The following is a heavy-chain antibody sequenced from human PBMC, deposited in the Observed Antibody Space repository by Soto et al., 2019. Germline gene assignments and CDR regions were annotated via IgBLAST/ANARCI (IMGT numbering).Heavy chain of an antibody. J-gene: IGHJ6*02. D-gene: IGHD2-15*01. V-gene: IGHV3-23*01. Sequence: PGGSLRLSCAASGFTFSSYAMSWVRQAPGKGLEWVSAISGSGGSTYYADSVKGRFTISRDNSKNTLYLQMNSLRAEDTAVYYCAKALGSRYYYGMDVWGQGTTVTVSS. CDR2: ISGSGGST. CDR3: AKALGSRYYYGMDV. CDR1: GFTFSSYA.